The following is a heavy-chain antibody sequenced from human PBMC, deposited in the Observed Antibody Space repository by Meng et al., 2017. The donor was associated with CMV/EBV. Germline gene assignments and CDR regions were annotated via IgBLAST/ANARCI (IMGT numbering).Heavy chain of an antibody. CDR1: GYTFTSYY. CDR3: ARGWGVVPAAIVQNWFDP. V-gene: IGHV1-46*01. CDR2: INPSGGST. D-gene: IGHD2-2*01. Sequence: ASVKVSCKASGYTFTSYYMHWVRQAPGQGLEWMGIINPSGGSTSYAQKFQGRVTMTRNTSISTAYMELSSLRSEDTAVYYCARGWGVVPAAIVQNWFDPWGQGTLVTVSS. J-gene: IGHJ5*02.